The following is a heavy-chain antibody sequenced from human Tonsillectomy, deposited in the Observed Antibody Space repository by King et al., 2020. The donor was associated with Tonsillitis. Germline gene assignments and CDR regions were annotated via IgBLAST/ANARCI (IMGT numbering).Heavy chain of an antibody. Sequence: DVQLVESGGGLVQPGGSLRLSCAASGLTFSRYWMHWVRQAPGKGLVWVSRIKSDGSSTTYADSVKGRFTISRDNAKNTLYLQMNSLRVEDTAVYYCARNYYYSSGSYYGLSDAFDIWGQGTMVTVSS. CDR2: IKSDGSST. CDR1: GLTFSRYW. J-gene: IGHJ3*02. V-gene: IGHV3-74*03. D-gene: IGHD3-10*01. CDR3: ARNYYYSSGSYYGLSDAFDI.